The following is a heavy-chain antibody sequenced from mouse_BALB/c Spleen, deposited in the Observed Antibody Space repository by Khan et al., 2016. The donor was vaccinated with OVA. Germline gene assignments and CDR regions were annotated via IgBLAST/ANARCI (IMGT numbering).Heavy chain of an antibody. CDR2: ISPGSGDI. CDR1: GYIFTDYY. CDR3: ARRNYFGYTFAY. Sequence: QVQLKESGTELARPGASVKLSCKASGYIFTDYYINWVKERTGQGLEWIGEISPGSGDIYDNEKFKGKATLTADKSSSTAYMQFSSLTSEDSAVYYCARRNYFGYTFAYWGQGTLVTVSA. V-gene: IGHV1-77*01. D-gene: IGHD1-2*01. J-gene: IGHJ3*01.